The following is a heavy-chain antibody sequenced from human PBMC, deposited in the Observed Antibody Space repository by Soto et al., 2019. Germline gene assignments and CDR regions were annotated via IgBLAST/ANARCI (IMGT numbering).Heavy chain of an antibody. CDR3: ARGTRATQYYDYFYGVDV. Sequence: SETLSLTCSVPGGSISPYFWTWVRQAPGKGLEWIGYISYSGSTNYNPSLKSRLTILLSTSKKQFSLKLTSVTAADTAVYYCARGTRATQYYDYFYGVDVWAKGPRSPYP. CDR2: ISYSGST. CDR1: GGSISPYF. J-gene: IGHJ6*02. V-gene: IGHV4-59*01.